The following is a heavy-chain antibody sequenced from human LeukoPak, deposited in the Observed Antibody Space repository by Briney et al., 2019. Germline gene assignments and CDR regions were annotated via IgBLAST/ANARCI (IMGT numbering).Heavy chain of an antibody. J-gene: IGHJ6*03. Sequence: GGSLRLSCVASGFTFSSYSMTWVRQAPGKGLEWGSSTSSSSSYIYYADSVKGRFTISRDNAKNSLYLQMNSLRAEDTAVYYCARDSGAGGYYYYYNMDVWGKGTTVTVSS. CDR3: ARDSGAGGYYYYYNMDV. V-gene: IGHV3-21*01. CDR2: TSSSSSYI. D-gene: IGHD5-12*01. CDR1: GFTFSSYS.